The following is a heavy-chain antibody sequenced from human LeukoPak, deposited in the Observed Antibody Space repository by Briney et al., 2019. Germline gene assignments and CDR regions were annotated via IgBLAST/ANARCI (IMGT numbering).Heavy chain of an antibody. D-gene: IGHD1-1*01. Sequence: SETLSLTCAVYGGSFSGYYWSWIRQPPGKGLEWIGEINHSGSTNYNPSLKSRVTISVDTSKNQFSLKLSSVTAADTAVYYCARGRVNWNYYYYGMDVWGQGTLVTVSS. V-gene: IGHV4-34*01. CDR3: ARGRVNWNYYYYGMDV. J-gene: IGHJ6*02. CDR1: GGSFSGYY. CDR2: INHSGST.